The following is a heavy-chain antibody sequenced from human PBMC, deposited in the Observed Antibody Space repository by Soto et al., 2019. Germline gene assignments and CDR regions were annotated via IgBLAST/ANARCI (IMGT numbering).Heavy chain of an antibody. V-gene: IGHV3-23*01. CDR2: ISGSGGST. CDR3: VRPAMGGFDY. J-gene: IGHJ4*02. D-gene: IGHD3-16*01. CDR1: GFTVDDYA. Sequence: GGSLRLSCAASGFTVDDYAMHWVRQAPGKGLEWVSAISGSGGSTYYADSVKGRFTISRDNAKNTLYLQMNSLRAEDTAVYYCVRPAMGGFDYWDEGTVVTVSS.